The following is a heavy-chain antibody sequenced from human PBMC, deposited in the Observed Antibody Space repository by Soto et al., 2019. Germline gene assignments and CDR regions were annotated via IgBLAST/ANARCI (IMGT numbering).Heavy chain of an antibody. Sequence: GGSLRLSCAASGFTFSSYSMNWVRQAPGKGLEWVSSISSSSSYIYYVDSVKGRFTISRDNAKNSLYLQMNSLRAEDTAVYYCARAMACSSTSCYDYYYMDVWGKGTTVTVSS. CDR3: ARAMACSSTSCYDYYYMDV. D-gene: IGHD2-2*01. CDR2: ISSSSSYI. V-gene: IGHV3-21*01. J-gene: IGHJ6*03. CDR1: GFTFSSYS.